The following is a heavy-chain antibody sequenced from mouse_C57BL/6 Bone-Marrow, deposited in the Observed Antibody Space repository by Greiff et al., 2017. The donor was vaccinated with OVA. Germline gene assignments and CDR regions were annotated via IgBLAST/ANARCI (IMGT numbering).Heavy chain of an antibody. D-gene: IGHD1-1*02. CDR1: GYTFTSYW. V-gene: IGHV1-72*01. Sequence: QVQLKQPGAELVKPGASVKLSCKASGYTFTSYWMHWVKQRPGRGLEWIGRIDPNSGGTKYNEKFKSKATLTVDKPSSTAYMQLSSLTSEDSAVYYCARRKGSYGPWFAYWGQGTLVTVSA. CDR3: ARRKGSYGPWFAY. J-gene: IGHJ3*01. CDR2: IDPNSGGT.